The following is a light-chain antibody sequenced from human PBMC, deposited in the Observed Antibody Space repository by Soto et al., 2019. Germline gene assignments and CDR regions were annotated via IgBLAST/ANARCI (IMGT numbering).Light chain of an antibody. J-gene: IGLJ2*01. CDR2: NNN. CDR1: SSNIGSNT. Sequence: QSVLTQPPSASGTPGQRVTISCSGSSSNIGSNTVNWYQQVPGTAPKLLIYNNNQRPSGVPDRFSGSKSGTSDSLAISGLQSEDEADYYCAAWDDSLKGVVFGGGTKLTVL. CDR3: AAWDDSLKGVV. V-gene: IGLV1-44*01.